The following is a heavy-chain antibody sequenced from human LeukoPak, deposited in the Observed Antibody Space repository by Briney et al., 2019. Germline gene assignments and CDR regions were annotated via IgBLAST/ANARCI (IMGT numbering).Heavy chain of an antibody. D-gene: IGHD3-22*01. CDR1: GFTFSSYA. CDR2: ISGSGGST. J-gene: IGHJ4*02. CDR3: ARRGYYDSSGYDF. V-gene: IGHV3-23*01. Sequence: GGSLRLSCAASGFTFSSYAMSWVRQAPGKGLEWVSAISGSGGSTYYADSVKGRFTISRDNSKNTLYLQMNSLRAEDTAIYYCARRGYYDSSGYDFWGQGTLVTVSS.